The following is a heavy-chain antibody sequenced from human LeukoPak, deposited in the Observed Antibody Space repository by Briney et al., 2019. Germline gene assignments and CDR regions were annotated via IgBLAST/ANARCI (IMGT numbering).Heavy chain of an antibody. CDR3: AKDDAYLQYDD. CDR1: GFTFSSYN. J-gene: IGHJ4*02. Sequence: GGSLRLSCAASGFTFSSYNMNWVRQAPGKGLEWVSGVGPSGARTYYADSVKGRFTVSRDNSKNMVFLQMNCLRAEDTAIYYCAKDDAYLQYDDWGQGTLVTVSS. CDR2: VGPSGART. D-gene: IGHD5-24*01. V-gene: IGHV3-23*01.